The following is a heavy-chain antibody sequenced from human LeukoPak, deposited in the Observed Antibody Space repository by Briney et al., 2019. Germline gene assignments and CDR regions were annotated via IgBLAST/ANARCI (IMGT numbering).Heavy chain of an antibody. CDR3: VVGAVAGTGQLNWFDP. D-gene: IGHD6-19*01. CDR1: GGSISSSSYY. J-gene: IGHJ5*02. CDR2: IYYSGST. V-gene: IGHV4-61*05. Sequence: SSETLSLTCTVSGGSISSSSYYWGWIRQPPGKGLEWIGYIYYSGSTNYNPSLKSRVTISVDTSKNQFSLKLSSVTAADAAVYYCVVGAVAGTGQLNWFDPWGQGTLVTVSS.